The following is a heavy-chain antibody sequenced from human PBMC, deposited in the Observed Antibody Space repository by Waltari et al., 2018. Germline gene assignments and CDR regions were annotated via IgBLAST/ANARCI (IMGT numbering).Heavy chain of an antibody. CDR2: ISWNSGGI. J-gene: IGHJ3*02. Sequence: EVQLVESGGGLVQPGRSLRLSCAASGFTFDDYVMHWVRQAPGKGLEWVSGISWNSGGIAYADSVKGRFTISRDNAKNSLYLQMNSLRPEDTALYYCAKEGVLVTPIRAFDIWGRGTMVTVSS. CDR3: AKEGVLVTPIRAFDI. V-gene: IGHV3-9*01. D-gene: IGHD2-21*02. CDR1: GFTFDDYV.